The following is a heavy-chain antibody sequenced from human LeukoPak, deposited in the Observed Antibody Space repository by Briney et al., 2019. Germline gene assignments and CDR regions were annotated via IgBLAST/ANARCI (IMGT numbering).Heavy chain of an antibody. CDR2: IIPIFGTA. CDR3: ARGSVPIDIVVVPAARCLYGMDV. J-gene: IGHJ6*02. CDR1: GGTFSSYA. D-gene: IGHD2-2*01. V-gene: IGHV1-69*01. Sequence: GSSVKVSCKASGGTFSSYAIGWVRQAPGQGLEWMGGIIPIFGTANYAQKFQGRVTITADESTSTAYMELSSLRSEDTAVYYCARGSVPIDIVVVPAARCLYGMDVWGQGTTVTVSS.